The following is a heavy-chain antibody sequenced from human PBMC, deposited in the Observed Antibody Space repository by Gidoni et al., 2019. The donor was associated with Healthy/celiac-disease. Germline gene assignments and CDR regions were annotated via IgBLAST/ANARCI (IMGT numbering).Heavy chain of an antibody. V-gene: IGHV4-61*02. CDR1: GGSISSGSYY. CDR2: IYTSGST. D-gene: IGHD1-26*01. Sequence: QVQLQESGPGLVKPSQTLSLTCTVSGGSISSGSYYWSWIRQPAGKGLEWIGRIYTSGSTNYNPSLKSRVTISVDTSKNQFSLKLSSVTAADTAVYYCASQRIVGALNWFDPWGQGTLVTVSS. J-gene: IGHJ5*02. CDR3: ASQRIVGALNWFDP.